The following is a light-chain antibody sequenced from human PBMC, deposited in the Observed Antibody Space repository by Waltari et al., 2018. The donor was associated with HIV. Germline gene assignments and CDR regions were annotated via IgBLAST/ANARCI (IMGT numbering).Light chain of an antibody. CDR1: QSALYRSNNKNY. V-gene: IGKV4-1*01. J-gene: IGKJ1*01. CDR2: CAS. Sequence: IVVTQSSDLLAVPLGAGGTINCQAKQSALYRSNNKNYLSWYQQKPLPPTTLLIYCASTRESGVPDRFSGSGSGTDFPLTISSLQAEDVAVYFCQQYYSSPWTFGLGTKVEIK. CDR3: QQYYSSPWT.